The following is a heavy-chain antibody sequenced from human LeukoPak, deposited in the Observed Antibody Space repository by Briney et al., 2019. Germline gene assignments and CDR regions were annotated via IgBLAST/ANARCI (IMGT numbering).Heavy chain of an antibody. V-gene: IGHV3-23*01. D-gene: IGHD4-23*01. CDR1: GFTFRSYA. CDR2: ICGDGGSK. Sequence: GGSLRLSCAASGFTFRSYAMSWVRQAPGKGPDWVAGICGDGGSKDYADSVNGRFTISRDNFKNTLYLQMNSLRAEDTAVYYCAKNDYGGLDAVDTWGQGTMVTVSS. CDR3: AKNDYGGLDAVDT. J-gene: IGHJ3*02.